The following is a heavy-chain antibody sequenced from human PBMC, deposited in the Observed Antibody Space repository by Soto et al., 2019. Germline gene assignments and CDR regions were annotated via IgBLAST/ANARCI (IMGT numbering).Heavy chain of an antibody. V-gene: IGHV1-24*01. CDR2: FDPEDGET. Sequence: ASVKVSCKVSGYTLTELSMHWVRQAPGKGLEWMGGFDPEDGETIYAQKFQGRVTMTEDTSTDTAYMGLSSLRSEDTAVYYCARPGYSGYDGLGDYGMDVWGQGTTVTVSS. CDR3: ARPGYSGYDGLGDYGMDV. CDR1: GYTLTELS. D-gene: IGHD5-12*01. J-gene: IGHJ6*02.